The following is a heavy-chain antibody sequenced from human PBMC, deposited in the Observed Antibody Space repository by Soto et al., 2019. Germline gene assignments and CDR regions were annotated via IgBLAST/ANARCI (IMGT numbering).Heavy chain of an antibody. D-gene: IGHD3-10*01. V-gene: IGHV3-15*07. CDR2: IKSKTDGGTT. CDR3: TTVEPRGWFGELFEAIDY. CDR1: GLTFSNAW. J-gene: IGHJ4*02. Sequence: GGSLRLSCAASGLTFSNAWMNWVRQAPGKGLEWVGRIKSKTDGGTTDYAAPVKGRFTISRDDSKNTLYLQMNSLKTEDTAVYYCTTVEPRGWFGELFEAIDYWGQGTLVTVS.